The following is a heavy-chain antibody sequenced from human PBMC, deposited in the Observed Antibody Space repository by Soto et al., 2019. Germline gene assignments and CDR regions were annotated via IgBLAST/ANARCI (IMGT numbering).Heavy chain of an antibody. D-gene: IGHD3-22*01. Sequence: SVKVSCKASGGTFSSYAISWVRQAPGQGLEWMGGIIPIFGTANYAQKFQGRVTITADESTSTAYMELSSLRVEDTAVYYCARDRDNIGYYTKSDYWGQGTLVTVSS. CDR1: GGTFSSYA. J-gene: IGHJ4*02. V-gene: IGHV1-69*13. CDR2: IIPIFGTA. CDR3: ARDRDNIGYYTKSDY.